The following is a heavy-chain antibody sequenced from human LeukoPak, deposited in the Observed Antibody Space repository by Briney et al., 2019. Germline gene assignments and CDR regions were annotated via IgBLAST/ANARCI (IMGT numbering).Heavy chain of an antibody. CDR1: GGSMSGYY. J-gene: IGHJ4*02. V-gene: IGHV4-59*01. D-gene: IGHD3-10*01. CDR3: ARSQNYYGSGDY. CDR2: IYYSGST. Sequence: SETLSLICTVSGGSMSGYYWSWIRQPPGKGLEWIGYIYYSGSTNYNPSLKSRVTISVDTSKNHFSLRLSSVTAADTAVYYCARSQNYYGSGDYWSQGTLVTVSS.